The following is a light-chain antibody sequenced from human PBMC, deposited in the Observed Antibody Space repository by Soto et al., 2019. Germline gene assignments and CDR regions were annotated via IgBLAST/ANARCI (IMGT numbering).Light chain of an antibody. J-gene: IGKJ2*01. CDR2: GAS. Sequence: EIVLMQSPGTLSLSPGKRATLSCRASQSVSSNYLAWYQQKPGQAPRLLIYGASSRATGIPDRFSGSGSGTDFTLTISRLEPEDFAVYYCQQYGSSPGYTFGQGTKLEIK. CDR1: QSVSSNY. CDR3: QQYGSSPGYT. V-gene: IGKV3-20*01.